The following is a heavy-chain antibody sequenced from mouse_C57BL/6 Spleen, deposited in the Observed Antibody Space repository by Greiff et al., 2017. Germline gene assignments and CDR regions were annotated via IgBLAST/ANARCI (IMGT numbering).Heavy chain of an antibody. CDR2: IYPGSGNT. V-gene: IGHV1-76*01. CDR3: ALTGTSY. Sequence: QVQLKESGAELVRPGASVKLSCKASGYTFTDYYINWVKQRPGQGLEWIARIYPGSGNTYYNEKFKGKATLTAEKSSSTAYMQLSSLTSEDSAVYFCALTGTSYWGQGTLVTVSA. D-gene: IGHD4-1*01. CDR1: GYTFTDYY. J-gene: IGHJ3*01.